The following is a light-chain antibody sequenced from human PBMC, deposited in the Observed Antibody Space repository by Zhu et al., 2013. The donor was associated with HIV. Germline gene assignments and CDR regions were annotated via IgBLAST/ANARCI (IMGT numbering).Light chain of an antibody. V-gene: IGLV2-14*01. CDR1: SSDVGGYNY. CDR3: SSYTSSTTVV. Sequence: QSALTQPASVSGSPGQSITISCTGTSSDVGGYNYVSWYQQHPGKAPKVMIYDVSNRPSGVSNRFSGSKSGNTASLTISGLQAEDEADYYCSSYTSSTTVVFGGGTKLTVL. CDR2: DVS. J-gene: IGLJ2*01.